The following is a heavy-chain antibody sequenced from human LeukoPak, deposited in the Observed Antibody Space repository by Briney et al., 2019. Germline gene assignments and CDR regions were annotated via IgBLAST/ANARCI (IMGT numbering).Heavy chain of an antibody. J-gene: IGHJ3*02. D-gene: IGHD4-17*01. CDR3: ARDLYGYYGFDI. V-gene: IGHV3-21*01. CDR1: GFIFSRYN. CDR2: ISGSSIYL. Sequence: PGGSLRLSCAASGFIFSRYNMNWVRQAPGKGLERVSSISGSSIYLYHAYSVKGRFTISRDNAKNSLSLQMNSLGAEDTAVYYCARDLYGYYGFDIWGEGTMVTVSS.